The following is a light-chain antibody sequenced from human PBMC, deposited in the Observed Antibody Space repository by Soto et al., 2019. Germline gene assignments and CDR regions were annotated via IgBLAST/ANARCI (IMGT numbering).Light chain of an antibody. CDR1: QSVLYSSNNKNN. Sequence: DIVMTQSPDSLAVSLGERASINCKSGQSVLYSSNNKNNLAWYQQKPGQPPKLLIYWASTRESGVPDRFSGSGSGTDFTLTISGLQAEDVAVYYCQQYYSAPETFGQGTKVEIK. CDR3: QQYYSAPET. J-gene: IGKJ1*01. V-gene: IGKV4-1*01. CDR2: WAS.